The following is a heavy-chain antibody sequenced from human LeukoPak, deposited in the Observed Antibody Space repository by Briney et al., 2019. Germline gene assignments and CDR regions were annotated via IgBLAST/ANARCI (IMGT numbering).Heavy chain of an antibody. Sequence: PGGSLRLSCAASGFTFSSYEMNWVRQAPGKGLEWVSYISSSGSTIYYADSVKGRFTISRDNAKNSLYLQMNNLRAEDTAVYHCARGVVRFGDLLKDYYYYYMDVWGKGTTVTVSS. CDR2: ISSSGSTI. CDR3: ARGVVRFGDLLKDYYYYYMDV. J-gene: IGHJ6*03. CDR1: GFTFSSYE. V-gene: IGHV3-48*03. D-gene: IGHD3-10*01.